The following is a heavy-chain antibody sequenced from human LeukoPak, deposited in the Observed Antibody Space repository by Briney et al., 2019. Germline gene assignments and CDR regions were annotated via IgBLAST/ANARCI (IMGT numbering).Heavy chain of an antibody. V-gene: IGHV3-66*01. J-gene: IGHJ4*02. CDR2: FYGGGTT. Sequence: GGSLRLSCAASGFTVSSNYMIWVRQAPGKGLEWVSIFYGGGTTYYPDSVKGRFTTSRDNSKNTLYRQTNSLRAEDTDVYFCARDGASSSWLGYWGQGTLVTVSS. CDR1: GFTVSSNY. D-gene: IGHD6-13*01. CDR3: ARDGASSSWLGY.